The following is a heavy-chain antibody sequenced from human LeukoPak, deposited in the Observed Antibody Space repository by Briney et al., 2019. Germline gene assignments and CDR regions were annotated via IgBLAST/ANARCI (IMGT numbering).Heavy chain of an antibody. CDR2: ISGSGGST. V-gene: IGHV3-23*01. Sequence: GGSLRLSCAATGLTFSSYAMSLVRQAPGKGLEWVSAISGSGGSTYYADSVKGRFTISRDNSKNTLYLQMNSLRAEDTAVYYCAIIPWDYYDSSGTYWGQGTLVTVSS. D-gene: IGHD3-22*01. J-gene: IGHJ4*02. CDR1: GLTFSSYA. CDR3: AIIPWDYYDSSGTY.